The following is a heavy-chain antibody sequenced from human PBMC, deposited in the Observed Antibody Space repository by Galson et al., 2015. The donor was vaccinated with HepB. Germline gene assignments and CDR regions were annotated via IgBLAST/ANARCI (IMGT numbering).Heavy chain of an antibody. CDR1: GGSISSGGHS. CDR2: IYHSGST. CDR3: AREGQRGTY. Sequence: TLSLTCAVSGGSISSGGHSWSWIRQPPGKGLEWIGYIYHSGSTYYNPSLKSRVTISVDRSKNQFSLKLSSVTAADTAVYYCAREGQRGTYWGQGTLVTVSS. J-gene: IGHJ4*02. D-gene: IGHD1-1*01. V-gene: IGHV4-30-2*01.